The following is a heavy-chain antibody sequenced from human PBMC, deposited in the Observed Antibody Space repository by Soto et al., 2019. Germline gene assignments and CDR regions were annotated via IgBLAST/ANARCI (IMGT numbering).Heavy chain of an antibody. Sequence: QITLKESGPTLVKPTQTLTLTCTFSGFSLSTSGVGVGWIRQPPGKALKWLALIYWDDDKRYSPALKSRLTITEDTSKNQVVLTMTNMDPVDTATYYCAHKRGYYDFWSGYAPWGQGTLVTVSS. CDR2: IYWDDDK. J-gene: IGHJ5*02. CDR1: GFSLSTSGVG. V-gene: IGHV2-5*02. D-gene: IGHD3-3*01. CDR3: AHKRGYYDFWSGYAP.